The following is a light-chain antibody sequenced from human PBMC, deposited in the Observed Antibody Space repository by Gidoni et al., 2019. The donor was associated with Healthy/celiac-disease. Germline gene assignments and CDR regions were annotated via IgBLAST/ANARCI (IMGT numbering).Light chain of an antibody. CDR2: DVS. CDR3: RSYTSSSTSV. Sequence: QSALTQPASVSASPGQAITIPCTGTSSDVGGYNYVSWYQQHPGKAPKLMIYDVSNRPSGVSNRFSGSKSGNTAPRTISGLQAEDEDDYYCRSYTSSSTSVFGGGTKLTVL. J-gene: IGLJ3*02. V-gene: IGLV2-14*03. CDR1: SSDVGGYNY.